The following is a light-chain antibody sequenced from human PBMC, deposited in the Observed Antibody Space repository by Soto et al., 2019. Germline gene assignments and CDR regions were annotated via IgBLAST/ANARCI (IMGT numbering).Light chain of an antibody. V-gene: IGKV1-39*01. J-gene: IGKJ1*01. CDR1: QSISTY. CDR3: QQSYSTSPGT. CDR2: STS. Sequence: DIQMTQSPSSLSASVGDRVTITCRASQSISTYLIWYQQKRGKAAKFLSYSTSSLKRGFPSRFSGSGSGTDFTLTISSLQPEEVATYYCQQSYSTSPGTFGQGTKVDIK.